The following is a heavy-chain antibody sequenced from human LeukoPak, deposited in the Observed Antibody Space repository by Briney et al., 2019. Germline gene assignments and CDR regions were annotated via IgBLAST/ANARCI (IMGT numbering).Heavy chain of an antibody. CDR1: GFTFNTYD. Sequence: GGSLRLSCEASGFTFNTYDLRWVRQDIGKGLEWISNINAAGHTFYSGSVTGRFTISRENARNSLYLQMNNVRVGDTAVYYCARTSKVTSAMDIWGQGAVVIVSS. D-gene: IGHD4-23*01. CDR2: INAAGHT. J-gene: IGHJ3*02. V-gene: IGHV3-13*01. CDR3: ARTSKVTSAMDI.